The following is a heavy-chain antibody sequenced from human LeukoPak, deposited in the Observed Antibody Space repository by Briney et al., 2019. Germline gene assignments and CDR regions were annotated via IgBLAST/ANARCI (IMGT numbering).Heavy chain of an antibody. D-gene: IGHD7-27*01. CDR1: GFTVSSNY. V-gene: IGHV3-53*01. J-gene: IGHJ6*03. CDR2: IYSGGST. Sequence: AGSLRLSCAASGFTVSSNYMSWVRQAPGKGLEWVSVIYSGGSTYYADSVKGRFTISRDNSKNTLYLQMNSLRAEDTAVYYCARHWGFYYYMDVWGKGTTVTVSS. CDR3: ARHWGFYYYMDV.